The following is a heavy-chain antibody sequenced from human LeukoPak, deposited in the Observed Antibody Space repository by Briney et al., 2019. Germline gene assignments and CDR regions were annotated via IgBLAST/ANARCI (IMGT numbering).Heavy chain of an antibody. J-gene: IGHJ4*02. D-gene: IGHD6-19*01. CDR1: GFTFSSYA. CDR2: ISYDGSNK. Sequence: GRSLRLSCAASGFTFSSYAMHWVRQAPGKGLEWVAVISYDGSNKYYADSVKGRFTISRDNSKNTLYLQMNSLRAEDTAVYYCAREGAGIFRGLDYWGQGTLVTVSS. CDR3: AREGAGIFRGLDY. V-gene: IGHV3-30*04.